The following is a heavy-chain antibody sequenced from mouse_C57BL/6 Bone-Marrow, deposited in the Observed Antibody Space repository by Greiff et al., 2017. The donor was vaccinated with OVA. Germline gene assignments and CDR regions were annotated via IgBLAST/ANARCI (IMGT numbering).Heavy chain of an antibody. D-gene: IGHD1-1*01. CDR3: ARRVLRQYYFDY. Sequence: QVQLQQPGAELVMPGASVKLSCKASGYTFTSYWMHWVKQRPGQGLEWIGEIDPSDSYTNYNQKFKGKSTLPVDKSSSTAYMQLSSLTSEDSAVYYCARRVLRQYYFDYWGQGTTLTVSS. CDR1: GYTFTSYW. V-gene: IGHV1-69*01. J-gene: IGHJ2*01. CDR2: IDPSDSYT.